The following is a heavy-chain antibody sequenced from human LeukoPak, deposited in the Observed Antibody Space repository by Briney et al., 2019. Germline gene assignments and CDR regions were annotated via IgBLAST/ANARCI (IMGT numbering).Heavy chain of an antibody. CDR3: ARVNPYGHSAFDI. D-gene: IGHD4-17*01. CDR1: GGTLSSYA. CDR2: IIPILGIA. V-gene: IGHV1-69*04. Sequence: GASVKVSCKASGGTLSSYAISWVRQAPGQGLEWMGRIIPILGIANYAQKFQGRVTITADKSTSTAYMELSSLRSEDTAVYYCARVNPYGHSAFDIWGQGTMVTVSS. J-gene: IGHJ3*02.